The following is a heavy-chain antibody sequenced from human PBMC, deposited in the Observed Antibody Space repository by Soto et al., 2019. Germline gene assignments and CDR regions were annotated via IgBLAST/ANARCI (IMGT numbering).Heavy chain of an antibody. Sequence: EVQVVESGGGLVQPGGSLRLSCAASGFTFSSNSMNLVRQAPGKGLEWISYISSSSSTIYVDSVKGRFTISRDNAKNSLYLQMNSLRDEDTAVYSWARVIWSGHLTSDLWGQGTLVTVSS. CDR2: ISSSSSTI. V-gene: IGHV3-48*02. CDR1: GFTFSSNS. CDR3: ARVIWSGHLTSDL. D-gene: IGHD3-3*01. J-gene: IGHJ1*01.